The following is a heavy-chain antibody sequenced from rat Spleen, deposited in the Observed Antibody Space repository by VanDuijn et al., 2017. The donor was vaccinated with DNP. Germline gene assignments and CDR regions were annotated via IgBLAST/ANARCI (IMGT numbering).Heavy chain of an antibody. D-gene: IGHD1-10*01. J-gene: IGHJ2*01. CDR2: ITNTGDST. CDR3: TTGQLLDY. V-gene: IGHV5-31*01. Sequence: EVQLVESGGGLVQPGRSLKLSCVASGFTFNNYWMTWIRQAPGKGLEWIASITNTGDSTYYPDSVRGRFTISRDNAKSTLYLQMDSLRSEDTATYYCTTGQLLDYWGQGVMVTVSS. CDR1: GFTFNNYW.